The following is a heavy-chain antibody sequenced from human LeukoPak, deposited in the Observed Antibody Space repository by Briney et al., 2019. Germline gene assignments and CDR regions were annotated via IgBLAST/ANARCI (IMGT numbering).Heavy chain of an antibody. J-gene: IGHJ4*02. Sequence: GGSLRLSCAASGFTFSSYGMHWVRQAPGKGLEWVAAISYDGSNKYYADSVKGRFTISRDNSKNTLYLQMNSLRAEDTAVYYCAKGHSSGWFYPAYWGQGTLVTVSS. D-gene: IGHD6-19*01. V-gene: IGHV3-30*18. CDR2: ISYDGSNK. CDR1: GFTFSSYG. CDR3: AKGHSSGWFYPAY.